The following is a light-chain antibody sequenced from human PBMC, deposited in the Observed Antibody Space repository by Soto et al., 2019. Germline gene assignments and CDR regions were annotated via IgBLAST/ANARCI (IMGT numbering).Light chain of an antibody. V-gene: IGKV1-5*03. CDR3: QHWVDYMWT. CDR2: KAS. Sequence: DIQMTQSPSTLSASVGDRVTITCRASQSISSWLAWYQQKPGKAPILLIYKASSLESGVPSRFSGSGSGTEFTLTISSLQPDDFATYYCQHWVDYMWTFGQGTKVEIK. CDR1: QSISSW. J-gene: IGKJ1*01.